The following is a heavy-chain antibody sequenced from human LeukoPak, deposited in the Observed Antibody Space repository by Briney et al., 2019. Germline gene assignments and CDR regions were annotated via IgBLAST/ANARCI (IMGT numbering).Heavy chain of an antibody. CDR3: AQWGDNMDV. CDR2: INYSGST. Sequence: PSETLSLTCTVYGGSLSAYYWHWFRQPPGKGLEWIGEINYSGSTKYNPSLKSRVTISIDTSKNQFSLKLSSVTAADTAVYYCAQWGDNMDVWGKGTTVTVSS. J-gene: IGHJ6*03. V-gene: IGHV4-34*01. D-gene: IGHD1-26*01. CDR1: GGSLSAYY.